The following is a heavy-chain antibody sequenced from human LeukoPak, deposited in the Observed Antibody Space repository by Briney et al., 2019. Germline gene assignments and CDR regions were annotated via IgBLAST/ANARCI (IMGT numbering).Heavy chain of an antibody. CDR3: ARSVTTFAYYYGMDV. V-gene: IGHV4-59*01. J-gene: IGHJ6*02. CDR2: IYYSGST. Sequence: SETLSLTCAVYGGSFSGYYWSWIRQPPGKGLEWIGYIYYSGSTNYNPSLKSRVTISVDTSKNQFSLKLSSVTAADTAVYYCARSVTTFAYYYGMDVWGQGTTVTVSS. CDR1: GGSFSGYY. D-gene: IGHD4-11*01.